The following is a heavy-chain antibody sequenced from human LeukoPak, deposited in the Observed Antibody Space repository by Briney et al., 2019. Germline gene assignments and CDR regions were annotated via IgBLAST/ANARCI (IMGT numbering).Heavy chain of an antibody. CDR1: GGSFSGYY. J-gene: IGHJ4*02. D-gene: IGHD3-10*01. CDR3: ARGRITMVRGAVDY. Sequence: SETLSLTCAGYGGSFSGYYWSWIRQPPRKGLEWIGEINHSGSTNYNPSLKSRVTISVDTSKNQFSLKLSSVTAADTAVYYCARGRITMVRGAVDYWDQGTLVTVSS. CDR2: INHSGST. V-gene: IGHV4-34*01.